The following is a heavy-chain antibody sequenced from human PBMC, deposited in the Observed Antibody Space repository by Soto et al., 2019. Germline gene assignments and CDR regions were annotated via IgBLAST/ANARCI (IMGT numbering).Heavy chain of an antibody. CDR2: INHSGST. V-gene: IGHV4-34*01. J-gene: IGHJ6*02. CDR1: GGSFSGYY. D-gene: IGHD3-3*01. Sequence: SETLSLTCAVYGGSFSGYYGSWIRQPPGKGLEWIGEINHSGSTNYNPSLKSRVTISVDTSKNQFSLKLSSVTAADTAVYYCARTRQDFWSGYYLPYYYYGMDVWGQGTTVTVSS. CDR3: ARTRQDFWSGYYLPYYYYGMDV.